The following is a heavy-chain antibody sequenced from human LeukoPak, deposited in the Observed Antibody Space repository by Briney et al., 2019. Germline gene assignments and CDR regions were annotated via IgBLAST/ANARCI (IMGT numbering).Heavy chain of an antibody. Sequence: GGSLRLSCAASGFTFSSYAMHWVRQAPGKGLEYVSAISSNGGSTYYANSVKGRFTISRDRAKNMLYLQMNSLRVEDTAIYYCARGPIPDYWGQGTLVTVSS. CDR1: GFTFSSYA. J-gene: IGHJ4*02. V-gene: IGHV3-64*01. CDR2: ISSNGGST. D-gene: IGHD2-2*02. CDR3: ARGPIPDY.